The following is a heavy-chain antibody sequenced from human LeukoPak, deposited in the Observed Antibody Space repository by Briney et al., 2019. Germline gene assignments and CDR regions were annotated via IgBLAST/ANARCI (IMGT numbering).Heavy chain of an antibody. Sequence: GGSLRLSCAASGFTFSSYAMSWVRQAPGKGLEWVSAISGSGGSTYYADSVKGRFTISRDNSKNTLYLQMNSLRAEDTAVYYCTKAGGVVVTAITPYYYYGMDVWGQGTTVTVSS. CDR2: ISGSGGST. D-gene: IGHD2-21*02. J-gene: IGHJ6*02. CDR1: GFTFSSYA. CDR3: TKAGGVVVTAITPYYYYGMDV. V-gene: IGHV3-23*01.